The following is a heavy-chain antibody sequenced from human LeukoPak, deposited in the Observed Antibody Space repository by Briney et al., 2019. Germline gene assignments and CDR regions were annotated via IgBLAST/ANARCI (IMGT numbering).Heavy chain of an antibody. CDR2: INPSGGST. V-gene: IGHV1-46*01. CDR1: GYTFTSYY. J-gene: IGHJ3*02. Sequence: GASVKVSCKASGYTFTSYYMHWVRQAPGQGLEWMGIINPSGGSTSYAQKFQGRATMTRDTSTSTVYMELSSLRSEDTAVYYCTYGLRDAFDIWGQGTMVTVSS. D-gene: IGHD4-17*01. CDR3: TYGLRDAFDI.